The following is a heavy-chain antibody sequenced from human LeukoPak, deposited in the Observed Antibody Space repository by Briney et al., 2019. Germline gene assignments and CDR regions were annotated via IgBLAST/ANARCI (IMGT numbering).Heavy chain of an antibody. J-gene: IGHJ3*02. CDR3: ARGDYGDYLGTDAFDI. D-gene: IGHD4-17*01. V-gene: IGHV4-39*01. Sequence: SETLSLTCTVSGGSISSSSYYWGWIRQPPGKGLEWIGSIYYSGSTYYNPSLKSRVTISVDTSKNQFSLKLSSVTAADTAVYYCARGDYGDYLGTDAFDIWGQGTMVTVSS. CDR2: IYYSGST. CDR1: GGSISSSSYY.